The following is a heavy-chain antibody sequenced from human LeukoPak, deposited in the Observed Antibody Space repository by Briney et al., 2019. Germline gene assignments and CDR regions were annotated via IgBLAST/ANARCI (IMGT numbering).Heavy chain of an antibody. CDR1: GFTFGDYG. V-gene: IGHV3-23*01. Sequence: GGSLRLSCAASGFTFGDYGMSWVRQAPGKGLEWVSAISGSGGSTYYADSVKGRFTISRDNSKNTLYLQMNSLRAEDTAVYYCAKETSPYSSGPRGAFDIWGQGIMVTVSS. D-gene: IGHD6-19*01. CDR3: AKETSPYSSGPRGAFDI. CDR2: ISGSGGST. J-gene: IGHJ3*02.